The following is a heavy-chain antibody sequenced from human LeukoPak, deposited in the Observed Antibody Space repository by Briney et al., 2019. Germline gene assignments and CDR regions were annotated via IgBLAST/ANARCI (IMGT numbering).Heavy chain of an antibody. CDR3: ARDLTGMDV. D-gene: IGHD3-9*01. J-gene: IGHJ6*02. V-gene: IGHV3-21*01. CDR1: GGSISSSSHY. CDR2: ISSSSRYI. Sequence: ETLSLTCTVSGGSISSSSHYWGWVRQAPGKGLEWVSSISSSSRYIYYADSVKGRFTISRDNAKNSLFLQMNSLRAEDTAVYYCARDLTGMDVWGQGTTVTVSS.